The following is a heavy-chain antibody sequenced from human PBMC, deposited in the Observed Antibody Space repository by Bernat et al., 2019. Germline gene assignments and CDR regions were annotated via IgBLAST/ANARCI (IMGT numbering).Heavy chain of an antibody. CDR1: GFSLTTSGMR. CDR3: ARMGWCGGGSCYSHYYYYMDV. CDR2: IDWNDDK. J-gene: IGHJ6*03. D-gene: IGHD2-15*01. Sequence: QVTLKESGPALVKPTQTLTLTCTLSGFSLTTSGMRVSWIRQPPGKALEWLARIDWNDDKFYSASLKTRLSISKDTSKNQVVLTMTNMDPVDTATCYCARMGWCGGGSCYSHYYYYMDVWGIGTTVTVSS. V-gene: IGHV2-70*04.